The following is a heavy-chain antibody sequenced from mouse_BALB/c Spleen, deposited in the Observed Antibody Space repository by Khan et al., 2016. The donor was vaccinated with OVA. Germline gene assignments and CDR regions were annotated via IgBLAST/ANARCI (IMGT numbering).Heavy chain of an antibody. J-gene: IGHJ4*01. V-gene: IGHV3-2*02. Sequence: EVKLQESGPGLVKPSQSLSLTCTVTGYSITSDYAWNWIRQLPGNQLEWMGYISYSGSTNYNPSLKSRISITRDTSKNQFFLQLNSVTTEDTATYYCARDGSRYNYAMDYWGQGTSVTVSS. CDR2: ISYSGST. D-gene: IGHD2-3*01. CDR1: GYSITSDYA. CDR3: ARDGSRYNYAMDY.